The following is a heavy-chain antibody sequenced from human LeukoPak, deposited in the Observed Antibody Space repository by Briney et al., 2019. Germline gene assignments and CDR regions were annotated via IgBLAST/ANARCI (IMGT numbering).Heavy chain of an antibody. CDR3: AKGIVGATLYYFDY. CDR2: INPNSGGT. V-gene: IGHV1-2*02. Sequence: ASVKVSCKASGYTFTGYYMHWVRQAPGQGLEWMGWINPNSGGTNYAQKFQGRVTMTGDTSISTAYMELSRLRSDDTAVYYCAKGIVGATLYYFDYWGQGTLVTVSS. CDR1: GYTFTGYY. J-gene: IGHJ4*02. D-gene: IGHD1-26*01.